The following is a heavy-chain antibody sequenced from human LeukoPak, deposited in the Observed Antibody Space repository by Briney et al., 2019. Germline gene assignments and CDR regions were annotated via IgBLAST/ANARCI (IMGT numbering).Heavy chain of an antibody. CDR3: AKAGRNGDYAGDNWFDP. V-gene: IGHV3-23*01. Sequence: GGSLRLSCAASGFTFSSYAMSWVRQAPGKGLEWVSAISGSGGSTYYADSVKGRFTISRDNSKNTLYLQMNSLRAEDTAVYYCAKAGRNGDYAGDNWFDPWGQGTLVTVSS. CDR1: GFTFSSYA. J-gene: IGHJ5*02. CDR2: ISGSGGST. D-gene: IGHD4-17*01.